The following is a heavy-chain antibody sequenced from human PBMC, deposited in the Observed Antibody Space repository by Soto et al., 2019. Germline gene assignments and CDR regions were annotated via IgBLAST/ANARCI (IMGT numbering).Heavy chain of an antibody. D-gene: IGHD2-8*01. J-gene: IGHJ6*02. CDR1: GESVTDYH. CDR2: INPKSGGT. CDR3: ARGDSTDCSNGVCSFFYNHDMDV. Sequence: GAPVKVSCKASGESVTDYHIHWVRQAPGQGLEWLGRINPKSGGTSTAQKFQGWVTMTTDTSISTASMELTRLTSDDTAIYYCARGDSTDCSNGVCSFFYNHDMDVWGQGTTVTVSS. V-gene: IGHV1-2*04.